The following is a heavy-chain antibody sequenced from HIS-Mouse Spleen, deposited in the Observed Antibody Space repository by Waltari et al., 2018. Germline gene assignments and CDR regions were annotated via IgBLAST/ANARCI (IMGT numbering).Heavy chain of an antibody. D-gene: IGHD1-26*01. V-gene: IGHV3-30*18. CDR2: ISYDGSNK. Sequence: QVQLVESGGGVVQPGWSLRLSCAASGFTFSSYGMHGVRQAPGKGLEWVAVISYDGSNKYYADSVKGRFTISRDNSKNTLYLQMNSLRAEDTAVYYCAKDRGSQFDYWGQGTLVTVSS. CDR3: AKDRGSQFDY. J-gene: IGHJ4*02. CDR1: GFTFSSYG.